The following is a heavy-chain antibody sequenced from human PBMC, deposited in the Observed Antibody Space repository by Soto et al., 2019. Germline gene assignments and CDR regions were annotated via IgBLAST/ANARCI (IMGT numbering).Heavy chain of an antibody. CDR3: AAERKIVGTIGAFDF. J-gene: IGHJ4*02. D-gene: IGHD1-26*01. CDR2: SAPEQGEP. Sequence: QVQLVQSGAEVRKPGASVRVSCKVPENTLTELTIDWLRQAPGKGLEWMGHSAPEQGEPVYPQKFQGRVSMTEDPSTDTAYMELTSLRFEDTAVYFCAAERKIVGTIGAFDFWGQGTLVTFPS. CDR1: ENTLTELT. V-gene: IGHV1-24*01.